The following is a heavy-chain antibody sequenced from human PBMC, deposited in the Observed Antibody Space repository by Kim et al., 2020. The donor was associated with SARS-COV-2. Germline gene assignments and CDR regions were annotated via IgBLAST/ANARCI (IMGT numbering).Heavy chain of an antibody. Sequence: ASVKVSCKASGYTFTSYYMHWVRQAPGQGLEWMGIINPSGGSTSYAQKFQGRVTMTRDTSTSTVYMELSSLRSEDTAVYYCAIAWVTMVRGVIIPDDFCIWGQGTMVSASS. D-gene: IGHD3-10*01. CDR1: GYTFTSYY. CDR3: AIAWVTMVRGVIIPDDFCI. V-gene: IGHV1-46*01. CDR2: INPSGGST. J-gene: IGHJ3*02.